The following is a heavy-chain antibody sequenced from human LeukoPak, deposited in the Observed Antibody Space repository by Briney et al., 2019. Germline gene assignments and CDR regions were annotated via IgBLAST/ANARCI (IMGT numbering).Heavy chain of an antibody. CDR1: GGSISSSSYC. CDR3: ARVNYYDRSAYWDHYYMDV. D-gene: IGHD3-22*01. V-gene: IGHV4-39*06. CDR2: IDFSGST. Sequence: SETLSLICSVSGGSISSSSYCWGWIRQPPGKGLEWIGNIDFSGSTYYNPSLKSRVTISVDRSKNQFALKVSSVTAADTAVHYCARVNYYDRSAYWDHYYMDVWGKGTTFTVSS. J-gene: IGHJ6*03.